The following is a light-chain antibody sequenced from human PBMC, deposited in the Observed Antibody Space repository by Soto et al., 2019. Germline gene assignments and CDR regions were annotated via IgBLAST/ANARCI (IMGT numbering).Light chain of an antibody. CDR3: AAWADSLNGPV. CDR1: SSNIGSNT. V-gene: IGLV1-44*01. Sequence: QTVVTQPPSASGTPGQRVTISCSGSSSNIGSNTVNWYQQLPGTAPKLLIYSNNQRPSGFPDRFSGSKSGTSASLAISGLPSEDAADYYCAAWADSLNGPVFGNGTKLTVL. J-gene: IGLJ1*01. CDR2: SNN.